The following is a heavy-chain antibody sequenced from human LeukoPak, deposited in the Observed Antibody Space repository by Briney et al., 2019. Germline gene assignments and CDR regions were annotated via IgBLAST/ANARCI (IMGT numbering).Heavy chain of an antibody. J-gene: IGHJ5*02. Sequence: GGSLRLSCAASGFTFSSYAMHWVRQAPGKGLEWVAVISYDGSNKYYADSVKGRFTISRDNSKNTLYLQMNSLRAEDTAVYYCASSPYGDLNWFDPGGQGTLVTVSS. V-gene: IGHV3-30*04. CDR3: ASSPYGDLNWFDP. CDR1: GFTFSSYA. CDR2: ISYDGSNK. D-gene: IGHD4-17*01.